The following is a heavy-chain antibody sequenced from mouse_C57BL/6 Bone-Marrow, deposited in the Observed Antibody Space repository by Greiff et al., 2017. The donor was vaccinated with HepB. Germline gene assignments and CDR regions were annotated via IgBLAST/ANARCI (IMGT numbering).Heavy chain of an antibody. CDR2: IDPANGNT. J-gene: IGHJ3*01. V-gene: IGHV14-3*01. Sequence: VQLHQSVAELVRPGASVKLSCTASGFNIKNTYMHWVKQRPEQGLEWIGRIDPANGNTKYAPKFQGKATITADTSTNTAYLQLSSLTSEDTAIYYCASGHYCGSLWFAYWGQGTLVTVSA. CDR1: GFNIKNTY. CDR3: ASGHYCGSLWFAY. D-gene: IGHD1-1*01.